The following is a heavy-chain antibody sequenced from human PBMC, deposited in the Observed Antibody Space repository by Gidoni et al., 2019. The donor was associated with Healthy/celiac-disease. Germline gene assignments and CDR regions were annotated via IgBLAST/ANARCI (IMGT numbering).Heavy chain of an antibody. CDR2: ISSSGSTI. D-gene: IGHD2-15*01. Sequence: EVQLVESGGGLVQPGGSLRLSCAGSGFTFSSYEMNWVRQAPGKGLEWVSYISSSGSTIYYADSVKGRFTIARDNAKNSLYLQMNSLRAEDTAVYYCARDWVVGPMDYWGQGTLVTVSS. CDR1: GFTFSSYE. CDR3: ARDWVVGPMDY. V-gene: IGHV3-48*03. J-gene: IGHJ4*02.